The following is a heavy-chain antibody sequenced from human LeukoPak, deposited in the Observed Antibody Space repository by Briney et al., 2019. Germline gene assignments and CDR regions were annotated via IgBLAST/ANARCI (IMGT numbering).Heavy chain of an antibody. CDR3: ARVAKHFRGGLSFYFMDV. J-gene: IGHJ6*03. D-gene: IGHD3-10*01. CDR2: IYHSGST. CDR1: GGSISSYY. V-gene: IGHV4-59*01. Sequence: SETLSLTCSVSGGSISSYYWSWIRQPPGKGLEWIGYIYHSGSTNYNPSLKSRVTISVDTSKNQFSLKLSSVTAADTAVYYCARVAKHFRGGLSFYFMDVWGIGTTVTISS.